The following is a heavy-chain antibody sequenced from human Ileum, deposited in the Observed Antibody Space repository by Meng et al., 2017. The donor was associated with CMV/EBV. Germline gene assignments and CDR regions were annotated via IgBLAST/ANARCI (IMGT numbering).Heavy chain of an antibody. Sequence: QVQLQQWGAGLLKPSETLSLTCAVYGGSFSGYYWSWTRQPPGKGLEWIGEINHSGNTNYNPSLKSRVTISVDTSKNQFSLKLSSVTAADTAVYYCARKPGSLDYWGQGALVTVSS. CDR3: ARKPGSLDY. CDR2: INHSGNT. CDR1: GGSFSGYY. D-gene: IGHD1-14*01. V-gene: IGHV4-34*01. J-gene: IGHJ4*02.